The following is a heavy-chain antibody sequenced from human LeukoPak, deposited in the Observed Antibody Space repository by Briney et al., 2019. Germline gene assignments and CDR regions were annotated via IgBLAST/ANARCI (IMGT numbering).Heavy chain of an antibody. CDR3: ARAGFYSGWYVVDF. D-gene: IGHD6-19*01. Sequence: PSETLSLTCTVSGGSISTSSYYWGWVRQRPGKGLEWVSVIYSGGNTYYADSVRGRFTISRDNSQNTLYLQMNSLRVDDTALYFCARAGFYSGWYVVDFWGHGTLVTVSS. CDR2: IYSGGNT. CDR1: GGSISTSSYY. J-gene: IGHJ4*01. V-gene: IGHV3-53*03.